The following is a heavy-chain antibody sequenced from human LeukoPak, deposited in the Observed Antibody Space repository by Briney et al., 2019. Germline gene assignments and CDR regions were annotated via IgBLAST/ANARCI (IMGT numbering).Heavy chain of an antibody. CDR1: GGSISSGGYS. Sequence: SETLSLTCAVSGGSISSGGYSWSWIRQPPGKGLEWIGEINHSGSTNYNPSLKSRVTISVDTSKNQFSLKLSSVTAADTAVYYCARKRWLQPFNKWGQGTLVTVSS. V-gene: IGHV4-30-2*01. CDR2: INHSGST. J-gene: IGHJ4*02. D-gene: IGHD5-24*01. CDR3: ARKRWLQPFNK.